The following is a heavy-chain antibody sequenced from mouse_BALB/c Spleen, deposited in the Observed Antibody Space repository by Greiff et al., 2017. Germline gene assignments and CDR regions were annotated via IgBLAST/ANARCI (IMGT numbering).Heavy chain of an antibody. D-gene: IGHD4-1*01. CDR1: GYTFTSYW. V-gene: IGHV1-69*02. Sequence: QVQLQQPGAELVKPGASVKLSCKASGYTFTSYWMHWVKQRPGQCLEWIGEIDPSDSYTNYNQKFKGKATLTVDKSSSTAYMQLSSLTSEDSAVYYCARDWDGGAYWGQGTLVTVSA. J-gene: IGHJ3*01. CDR2: IDPSDSYT. CDR3: ARDWDGGAY.